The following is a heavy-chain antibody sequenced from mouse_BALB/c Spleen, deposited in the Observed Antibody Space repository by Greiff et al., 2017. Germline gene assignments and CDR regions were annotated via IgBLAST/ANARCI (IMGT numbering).Heavy chain of an antibody. V-gene: IGHV5-6-3*01. CDR2: INSNGGST. CDR3: ANRYGVYAMDY. CDR1: GFTFSSYG. D-gene: IGHD2-14*01. Sequence: EVNVVESGGGLVQPGGSLKLSCAASGFTFSSYGMSWVRQTPDKRLELVATINSNGGSTYYPDSVKGRFTISRDNAKNTLYLQMSSLKSEDTAMYYCANRYGVYAMDYWGQGTSVTVSS. J-gene: IGHJ4*01.